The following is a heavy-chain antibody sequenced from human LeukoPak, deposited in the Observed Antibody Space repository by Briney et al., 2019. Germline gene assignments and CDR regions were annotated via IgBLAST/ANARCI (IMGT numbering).Heavy chain of an antibody. J-gene: IGHJ4*02. V-gene: IGHV3-15*01. CDR1: GFTFSNAW. Sequence: GGCLRLSCAASGFTFSNAWMSWVRPAPGKGVEWVGRIKSKTDGGTTDYAAPVKGRFTISRDDPKNTLYLQMNSLKTEDTAVYYCTTTPHWGSGSYYPYYFDYWGQGTLVTVSS. CDR3: TTTPHWGSGSYYPYYFDY. CDR2: IKSKTDGGTT. D-gene: IGHD3-10*01.